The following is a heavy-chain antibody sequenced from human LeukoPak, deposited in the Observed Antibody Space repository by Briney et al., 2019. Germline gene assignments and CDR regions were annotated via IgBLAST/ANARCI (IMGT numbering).Heavy chain of an antibody. CDR1: GFTFGSYW. CDR3: VRGGSRLIGAFDI. J-gene: IGHJ3*02. V-gene: IGHV3-7*01. CDR2: IKQYGNER. Sequence: PGGSLRLSCAASGFTFGSYWMNWVRQAPGKGLEWVANIKQYGNERYYVDSAKGRFTISRDNAKNSLFLQMNSLRAEDTAVYYCVRGGSRLIGAFDIRGQGTMVTVSS. D-gene: IGHD1-26*01.